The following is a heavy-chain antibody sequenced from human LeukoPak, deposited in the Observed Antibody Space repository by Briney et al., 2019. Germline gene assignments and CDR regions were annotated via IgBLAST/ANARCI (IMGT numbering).Heavy chain of an antibody. CDR1: GGSISNYY. J-gene: IGHJ4*02. CDR3: AGRPSGIMMGAYFDY. D-gene: IGHD3-16*01. CDR2: IYYSGTT. Sequence: SETLSLTCTVSGGSISNYYWSWIRQPPGKGLEWIGYIYYSGTTNYNPSLKSRVTISVDTSKNQFSLKLSSVIAAATAVYYCAGRPSGIMMGAYFDYWGQGTLVTVSS. V-gene: IGHV4-59*01.